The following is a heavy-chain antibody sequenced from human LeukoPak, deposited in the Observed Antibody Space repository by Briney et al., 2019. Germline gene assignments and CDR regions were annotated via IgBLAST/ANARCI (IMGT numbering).Heavy chain of an antibody. J-gene: IGHJ4*02. D-gene: IGHD7-27*01. V-gene: IGHV4-34*01. CDR3: ARDSARATLGREDY. CDR1: GRSFSGYY. Sequence: SQPLSLTCTVYGRSFSGYYWSWIRQPPGKGLEWIGEINHSGSTNYSPSIKSRVTISVDTSKNQFSLKVSCVTAADTAVYYCARDSARATLGREDYWGQGTLVSVSS. CDR2: INHSGST.